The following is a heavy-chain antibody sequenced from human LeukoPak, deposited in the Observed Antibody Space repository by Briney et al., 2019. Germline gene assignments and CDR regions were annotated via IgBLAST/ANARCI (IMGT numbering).Heavy chain of an antibody. J-gene: IGHJ6*03. V-gene: IGHV1-69*06. Sequence: SLKVSCKASGASFSSYAISWVRQAPGQGLEWMGRIIPIFGAPNYAQRFQGRVTITADIVSSTAYMEVNNLTSEDTAVYFCAKQGALRQDYYMDVWGNGTTVTVSS. CDR3: AKQGALRQDYYMDV. CDR1: GASFSSYA. CDR2: IIPIFGAP.